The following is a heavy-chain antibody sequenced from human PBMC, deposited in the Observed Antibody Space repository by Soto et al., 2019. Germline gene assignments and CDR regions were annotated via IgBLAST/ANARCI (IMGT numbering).Heavy chain of an antibody. V-gene: IGHV3-23*01. D-gene: IGHD5-18*01. CDR2: ISESGDNA. CDR1: GFPFNTYA. Sequence: EVQLLEYGGGLAQPGGSLRLSCAASGFPFNTYAMSWVRQAPGKGPEWVSAISESGDNAFYADSVQGRFTISRDNSYNILYLQMNSLRAEDTALYFCAKGGYIYGLDPRGQGTLVTVSS. J-gene: IGHJ5*02. CDR3: AKGGYIYGLDP.